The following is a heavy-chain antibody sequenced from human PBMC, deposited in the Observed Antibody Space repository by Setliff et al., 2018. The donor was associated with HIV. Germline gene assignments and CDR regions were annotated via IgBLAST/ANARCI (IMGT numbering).Heavy chain of an antibody. Sequence: TLSITCTVSGGSISSGGYYWSWIRQQPGKGLEWIGYIYYSGSTYYNPYLKSRVTISVDKSKNQFSLKLSSVTAADTAVYYCARGYPVSYYYYMDVWGNGTTVTVSS. V-gene: IGHV4-31*03. CDR3: ARGYPVSYYYYMDV. J-gene: IGHJ6*03. CDR1: GGSISSGGYY. CDR2: IYYSGST. D-gene: IGHD3-16*02.